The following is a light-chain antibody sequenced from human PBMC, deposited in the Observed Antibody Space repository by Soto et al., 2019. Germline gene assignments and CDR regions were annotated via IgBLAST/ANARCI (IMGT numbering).Light chain of an antibody. J-gene: IGKJ5*01. CDR3: QHLKSYPQA. Sequence: DIKMTQSPSNLTTSVGGRVSMTGRASQSISSWLAWYQQKPGKAPKLLIYDASSLETGVPSRFSGSGSGTDFTLTISCLQPEDFAPYYCQHLKSYPQAFGQGTRLEI. CDR2: DAS. V-gene: IGKV1-5*01. CDR1: QSISSW.